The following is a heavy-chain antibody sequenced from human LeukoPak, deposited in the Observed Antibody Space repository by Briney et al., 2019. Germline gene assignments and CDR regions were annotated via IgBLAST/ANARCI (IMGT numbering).Heavy chain of an antibody. Sequence: GESLKISCKVSGYSFPNYWIGWVRQMPGKGLEWMGIIWPANSDTRYSPSFRGQVTISADKSISTAYLQWSSLKASDTAMYYCARPIYYNWNYHDAFDIWGQGTMVTVSS. J-gene: IGHJ3*02. D-gene: IGHD1-7*01. CDR2: IWPANSDT. CDR1: GYSFPNYW. V-gene: IGHV5-51*01. CDR3: ARPIYYNWNYHDAFDI.